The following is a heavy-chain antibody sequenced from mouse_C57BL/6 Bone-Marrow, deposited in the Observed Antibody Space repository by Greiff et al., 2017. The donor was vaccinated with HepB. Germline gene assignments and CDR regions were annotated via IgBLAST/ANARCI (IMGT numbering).Heavy chain of an antibody. CDR1: GYTFTGYW. J-gene: IGHJ2*01. CDR3: ARLRGITTVVATWDFDY. CDR2: ILPGSGST. D-gene: IGHD1-1*01. Sequence: QVQLQQSGAELMKPGASVKLSCKATGYTFTGYWIEWVKQRPGHGLEWIGEILPGSGSTNYNEKFKGKATFTADTSSNTAYMQLSSLTTEDSAIYYCARLRGITTVVATWDFDYWGQGTTLTVSS. V-gene: IGHV1-9*01.